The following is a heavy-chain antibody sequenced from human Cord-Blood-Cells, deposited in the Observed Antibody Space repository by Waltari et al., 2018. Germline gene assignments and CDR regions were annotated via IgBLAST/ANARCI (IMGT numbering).Heavy chain of an antibody. Sequence: QVQLVQSGAEVKKPGASVKVSCKASGYTFTSYAMHWVRQAPGQRLEWMGCINAGNGNTKYSQKFQGIVTSTRDTSAITAYMELSSLRSEDTALYYCARMGSIAARPFACDIWGQGTMVTVSS. CDR2: INAGNGNT. J-gene: IGHJ3*02. CDR1: GYTFTSYA. D-gene: IGHD6-6*01. V-gene: IGHV1-3*01. CDR3: ARMGSIAARPFACDI.